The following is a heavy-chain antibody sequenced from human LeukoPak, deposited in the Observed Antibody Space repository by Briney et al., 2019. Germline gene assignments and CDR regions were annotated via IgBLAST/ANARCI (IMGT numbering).Heavy chain of an antibody. D-gene: IGHD6-13*01. Sequence: GGSLRLSCAASGFTFSDYYMSWIRQAPGKGLEWVSYISSSGSTIYYADSVKGRFTISRDNAKNSLYLQMNSLRAEDTAVYYCARGQAAAADSYYYYYYMDVWGKGTTVTVSS. CDR2: ISSSGSTI. CDR3: ARGQAAAADSYYYYYYMDV. J-gene: IGHJ6*03. V-gene: IGHV3-11*04. CDR1: GFTFSDYY.